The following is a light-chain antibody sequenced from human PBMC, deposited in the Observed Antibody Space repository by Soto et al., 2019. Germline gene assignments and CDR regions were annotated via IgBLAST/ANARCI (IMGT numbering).Light chain of an antibody. CDR2: EGF. CDR3: CSYAGRSTWDVV. J-gene: IGLJ2*01. CDR1: SSDVGGSGL. Sequence: QSALTQPASVSGSPGQSITISCTGTSSDVGGSGLVSWYQFHPGKAPKLLIFEGFERPSGVSNRFSGSKSGSTASLTISGLQAEDEADYYCCSYAGRSTWDVVFGGGTKLTVL. V-gene: IGLV2-23*01.